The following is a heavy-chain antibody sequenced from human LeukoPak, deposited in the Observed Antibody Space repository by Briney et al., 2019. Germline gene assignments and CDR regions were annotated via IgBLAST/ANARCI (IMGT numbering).Heavy chain of an antibody. Sequence: ASVKVSCKASGYTFTSYGISWVRQAPGQGLEWMGWISAYNGNTNYAQKLQGRVTMTTDTSTSTAYMELRSLRSDDTAVYYCATDQSYYGSGSYGSYFDYWGQGTLVTVSS. CDR2: ISAYNGNT. J-gene: IGHJ4*02. D-gene: IGHD3-10*01. CDR1: GYTFTSYG. V-gene: IGHV1-18*01. CDR3: ATDQSYYGSGSYGSYFDY.